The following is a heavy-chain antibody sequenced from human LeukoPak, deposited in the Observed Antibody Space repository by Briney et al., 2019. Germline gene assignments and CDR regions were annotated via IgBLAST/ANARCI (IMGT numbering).Heavy chain of an antibody. CDR1: GGSISGYY. J-gene: IGHJ4*02. CDR2: IYYTGNT. Sequence: PSETLSLTCTVSGGSISGYYWSWIRQPPGKGLEWIGFIYYTGNTNYNPSLESRLTISVDTSNNQFSLKVSSVTAADTALYYCARESAGGYYYWGQGTLVTVSS. CDR3: ARESAGGYYY. D-gene: IGHD5-12*01. V-gene: IGHV4-59*01.